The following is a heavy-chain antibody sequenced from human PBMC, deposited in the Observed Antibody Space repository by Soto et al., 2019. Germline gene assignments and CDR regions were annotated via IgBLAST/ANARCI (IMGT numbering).Heavy chain of an antibody. CDR1: GGSISSSNW. CDR3: ARVEMATMKRRGMGV. J-gene: IGHJ6*02. D-gene: IGHD3-10*01. V-gene: IGHV4-4*02. CDR2: IYHSGST. Sequence: SETLSLTCAVSGGSISSSNWWSWVRQPPGKGLEWIGEIYHSGSTNYNPSLKSRVTISVDKSKNQFSLKLSSVTAADTAVYYCARVEMATMKRRGMGVWGQGTTVTVSS.